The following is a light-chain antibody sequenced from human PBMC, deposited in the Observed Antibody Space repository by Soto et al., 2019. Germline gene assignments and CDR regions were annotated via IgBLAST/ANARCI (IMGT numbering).Light chain of an antibody. CDR2: DVS. CDR3: SSYTSSSSPEV. Sequence: QSALTQPASVSGSPGQSITISCTGTSSDVGGYNYVCWYQQHPGKAPKLMIYDVSKRPSGVSHRFSGSKSGNTASLTISGLQAEDEADYYCSSYTSSSSPEVFGTGTKLTVL. CDR1: SSDVGGYNY. J-gene: IGLJ1*01. V-gene: IGLV2-14*01.